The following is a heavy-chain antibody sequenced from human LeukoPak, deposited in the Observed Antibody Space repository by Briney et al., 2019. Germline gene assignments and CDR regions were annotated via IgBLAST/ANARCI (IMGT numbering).Heavy chain of an antibody. V-gene: IGHV3-23*01. Sequence: GGSLRLSCAASGFTFSSYAMSWVRQAPGKGLEWVSAISGSGGSTYYADSVKGRFTISRDNSKNTLYLQMNSLRAEDTAVYYCAKDPRHCSSTSCMGYYFDYWGQGTLVTVSS. D-gene: IGHD2-2*01. CDR3: AKDPRHCSSTSCMGYYFDY. CDR1: GFTFSSYA. CDR2: ISGSGGST. J-gene: IGHJ4*02.